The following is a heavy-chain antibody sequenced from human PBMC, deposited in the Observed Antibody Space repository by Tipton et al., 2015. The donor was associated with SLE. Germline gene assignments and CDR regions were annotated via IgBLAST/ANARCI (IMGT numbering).Heavy chain of an antibody. D-gene: IGHD6-6*01. J-gene: IGHJ6*03. CDR3: ARGVTYSSSSYYYYYYMDV. Sequence: TLSLTCAVYGGSFSGYYWSWIRQPPGKGLEWIEEINHSGSTNYNPSLKSRVTISVDTSKNQFSLKLSSVTAADTAVYYCARGVTYSSSSYYYYYYMDVWGKGTTVTVSS. V-gene: IGHV4-34*01. CDR1: GGSFSGYY. CDR2: INHSGST.